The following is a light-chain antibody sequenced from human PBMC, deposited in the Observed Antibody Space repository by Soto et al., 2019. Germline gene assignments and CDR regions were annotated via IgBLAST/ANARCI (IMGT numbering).Light chain of an antibody. CDR1: QSVSSY. Sequence: DIVVTQSPATLSVSPGERATLSCRASQSVSSYLAWYQQKPGQAHRLLIYDASNRATGIPDRFSGSGSGTDFTLTIRRLEPEDFAVYYCQQYSSSLITFGQGTRLENK. V-gene: IGKV3-20*01. J-gene: IGKJ5*01. CDR3: QQYSSSLIT. CDR2: DAS.